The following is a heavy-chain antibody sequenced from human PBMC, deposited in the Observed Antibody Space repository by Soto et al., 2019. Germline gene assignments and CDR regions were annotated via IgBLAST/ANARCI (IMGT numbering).Heavy chain of an antibody. CDR1: GGSISSYY. CDR3: ARLYDSSVGYFDY. Sequence: SETLSLTCTVSGGSISSYYWSWIRQPPGKGLEWIGYIYYSGSTNYNPSLNSRVTISVDTSKNQFSLKLSSVTAADTAVYYCARLYDSSVGYFDYWGQGTLVNVSS. D-gene: IGHD3-22*01. V-gene: IGHV4-59*01. J-gene: IGHJ4*02. CDR2: IYYSGST.